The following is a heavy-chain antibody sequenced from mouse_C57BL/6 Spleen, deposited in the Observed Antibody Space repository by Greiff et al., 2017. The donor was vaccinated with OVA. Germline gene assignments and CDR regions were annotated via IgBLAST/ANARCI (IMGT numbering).Heavy chain of an antibody. CDR1: GFSLTSYG. J-gene: IGHJ4*01. Sequence: QVQLQQSGPGLVQPSQSLSITCTVSGFSLTSYGVHCVRPPPGKGLEWLGVIWSGGSTDYNAAFISRLSISKDNSKSQVFFKMNSLQADDTAIYYCAKNDYYGRALYAMDYWGQGTSVTVSS. V-gene: IGHV2-4*01. CDR3: AKNDYYGRALYAMDY. CDR2: IWSGGST. D-gene: IGHD1-1*01.